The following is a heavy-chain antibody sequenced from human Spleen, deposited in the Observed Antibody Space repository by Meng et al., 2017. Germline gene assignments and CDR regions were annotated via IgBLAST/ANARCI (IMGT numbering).Heavy chain of an antibody. J-gene: IGHJ6*02. V-gene: IGHV3-23*01. CDR1: RFTFNIYA. CDR2: ISSNAANT. CDR3: TRDRDVSYYYYGMDV. Sequence: GESLKISCAASRFTFNIYAMSWVRQAPGKGLEWVSTISSNAANTHYAEPVKGRFTISRDNSKGTLFLQMNNLRAEDTAVYYCTRDRDVSYYYYGMDVWGQGTTVTVSS. D-gene: IGHD3-10*01.